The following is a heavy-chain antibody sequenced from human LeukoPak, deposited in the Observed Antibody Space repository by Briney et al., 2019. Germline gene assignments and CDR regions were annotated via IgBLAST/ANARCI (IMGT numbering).Heavy chain of an antibody. Sequence: GGSLRLSCEASGLTGSHNYVSWVRKAPGKGLEWVSAIHTSGDTCYADSVKGRFTISRDTSKNTLYLQINSLRVEDTAVYYCIVFGDSNHWGQGTLVTVSS. CDR2: IHTSGDT. J-gene: IGHJ5*02. V-gene: IGHV3-53*01. CDR1: GLTGSHNY. D-gene: IGHD4-17*01. CDR3: IVFGDSNH.